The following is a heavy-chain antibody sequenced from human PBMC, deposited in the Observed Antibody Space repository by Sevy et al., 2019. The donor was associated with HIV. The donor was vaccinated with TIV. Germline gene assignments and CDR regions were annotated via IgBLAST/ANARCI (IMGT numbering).Heavy chain of an antibody. V-gene: IGHV4-39*01. CDR3: ARHPLGNWFDL. CDR2: RFDSGGA. CDR1: GGSISSSRHY. Sequence: SETLSLTCTVSGGSISSSRHYWGWIRQTPGKRLEWIGSRFDSGGAYYNPSLQSRVTMSVDTSNNQFSLNVNSVTAAETAVYYCARHPLGNWFDLWGQGILVTVSS. J-gene: IGHJ5*02. D-gene: IGHD3-16*01.